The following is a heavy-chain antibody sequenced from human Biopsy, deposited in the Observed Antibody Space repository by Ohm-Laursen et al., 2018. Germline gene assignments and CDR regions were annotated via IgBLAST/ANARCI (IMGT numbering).Heavy chain of an antibody. CDR3: ARNTGWYGDLYYFDY. V-gene: IGHV1-46*01. J-gene: IGHJ4*02. D-gene: IGHD6-19*01. CDR2: INPSGSTT. CDR1: GYSFTSYY. Sequence: SVKVSCNASGYSFTSYYMHWVRQAPGQGLEWMGMINPSGSTTSYPQIFQGRVTMTRDTSKSTVYMELSSLRSADTAAYFCARNTGWYGDLYYFDYWGQGTLVTVSS.